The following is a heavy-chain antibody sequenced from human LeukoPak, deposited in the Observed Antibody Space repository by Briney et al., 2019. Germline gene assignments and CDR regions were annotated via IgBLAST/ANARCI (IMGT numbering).Heavy chain of an antibody. D-gene: IGHD4-17*01. Sequence: GGSLRLSCAASGFTFSSYSMNWVRQAPGKGVEWVSSISSSSSYIYYADSVKGRFTISRDNAKNSLYLQMNSLRAEDTAVYYCARDVTVTTNAFDIWGQGTMVTVSS. CDR3: ARDVTVTTNAFDI. V-gene: IGHV3-21*01. J-gene: IGHJ3*02. CDR2: ISSSSSYI. CDR1: GFTFSSYS.